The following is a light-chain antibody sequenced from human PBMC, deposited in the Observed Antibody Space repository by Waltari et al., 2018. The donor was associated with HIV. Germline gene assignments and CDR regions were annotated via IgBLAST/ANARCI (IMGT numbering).Light chain of an antibody. Sequence: QSALTQPPSASGSPGQSVTISCAGTSSDIGLYNFVSWYQHHPGKAPKLMISEVSRRPSGVPGRFSGSKSVNAASLTVSGLQAEDEAAYYCFSYAGNNYLLFGGGTKLTVL. CDR1: SSDIGLYNF. CDR3: FSYAGNNYLL. V-gene: IGLV2-8*01. J-gene: IGLJ2*01. CDR2: EVS.